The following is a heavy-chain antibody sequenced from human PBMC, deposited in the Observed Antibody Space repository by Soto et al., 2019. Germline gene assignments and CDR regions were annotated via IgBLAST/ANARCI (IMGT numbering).Heavy chain of an antibody. CDR3: ARPRRNGDLAFNFDY. CDR1: GGSISSYY. D-gene: IGHD4-17*01. Sequence: SETLSLTCTVSGGSISSYYWSWIRQPPGKGLEWIGYIYYSGSTNYNPSLKSRVTISVDTSKNQFSLKLSSVTAADTAVYYCARPRRNGDLAFNFDYWGQGTLVTVSS. CDR2: IYYSGST. J-gene: IGHJ4*02. V-gene: IGHV4-59*08.